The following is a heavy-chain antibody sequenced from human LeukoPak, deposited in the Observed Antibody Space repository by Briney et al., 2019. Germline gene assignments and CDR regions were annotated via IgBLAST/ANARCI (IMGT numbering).Heavy chain of an antibody. D-gene: IGHD2-2*02. CDR1: GDSITSGTYS. Sequence: PSQTLSLTCAVSGDSITSGTYSWSWVRQHPGKGLEWIGCVRYTGSTYYDPSPRSRITMSIDTSKNQFSLRLDSVTAADTAVYYCARDGPIRSLYLWGQGILVTVSS. V-gene: IGHV4-31*11. CDR3: ARDGPIRSLYL. J-gene: IGHJ4*02. CDR2: VRYTGST.